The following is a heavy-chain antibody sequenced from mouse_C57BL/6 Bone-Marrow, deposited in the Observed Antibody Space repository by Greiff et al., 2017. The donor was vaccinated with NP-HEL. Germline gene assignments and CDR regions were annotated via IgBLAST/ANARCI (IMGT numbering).Heavy chain of an antibody. Sequence: VQLKESGPGLVAPSQSLSISCTVSGFSLTSYAISWVRQPPGKGLEWLGVIWTGGGTNYNSALNSRLSISKDNSKSQVFLKMNSLQTDDTARYYCARAYSNYGGYYAMDDWGKGTSVTVSS. CDR2: IWTGGGT. J-gene: IGHJ4*01. D-gene: IGHD2-5*01. CDR1: GFSLTSYA. CDR3: ARAYSNYGGYYAMDD. V-gene: IGHV2-9-1*01.